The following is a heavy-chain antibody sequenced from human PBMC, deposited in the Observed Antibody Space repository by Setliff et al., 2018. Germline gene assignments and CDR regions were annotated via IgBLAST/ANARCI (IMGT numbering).Heavy chain of an antibody. D-gene: IGHD3-3*01. J-gene: IGHJ4*02. V-gene: IGHV4-34*01. CDR1: GGSFSGYY. CDR3: ARVPNFWSGYSDY. CDR2: INHSGST. Sequence: SETLSLTCAVYGGSFSGYYWSWIRQPPGKGLEWIGEINHSGSTNYNPSLKSRATISVDTSKNQFSLKLSSVTAADTAVYYCARVPNFWSGYSDYWGQGTLVTVSS.